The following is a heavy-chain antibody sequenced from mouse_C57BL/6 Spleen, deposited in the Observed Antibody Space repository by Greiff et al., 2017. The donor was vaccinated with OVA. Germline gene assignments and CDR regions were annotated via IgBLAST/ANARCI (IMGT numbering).Heavy chain of an antibody. D-gene: IGHD2-3*01. Sequence: EVKVVESEGGLVQPGSSMKLSCTASGFTFSDYYMAWVRQVPEKGLEWVANINYDGSSTYYLDSLKSRFIISRDNAKNILYLQMSSLKSEDTATYYCARGSGYYVYFDVWGTGTTVTVSS. J-gene: IGHJ1*03. V-gene: IGHV5-16*01. CDR1: GFTFSDYY. CDR3: ARGSGYYVYFDV. CDR2: INYDGSST.